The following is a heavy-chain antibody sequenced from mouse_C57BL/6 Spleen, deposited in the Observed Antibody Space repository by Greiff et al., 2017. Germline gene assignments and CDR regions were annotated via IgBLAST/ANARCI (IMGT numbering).Heavy chain of an antibody. CDR1: GFTFTDYY. Sequence: EVQRVESGGGLVQPGGSLSLSCAASGFTFTDYYMSWVRQPPGKALEWLGFIRNKANGYTTEYSASVKGRFTISRDNSQSILYLQMNALRAEDSATYYCARSYYSNYGGYYFDYWGQGTTLTVSS. D-gene: IGHD2-5*01. CDR2: IRNKANGYTT. CDR3: ARSYYSNYGGYYFDY. J-gene: IGHJ2*01. V-gene: IGHV7-3*01.